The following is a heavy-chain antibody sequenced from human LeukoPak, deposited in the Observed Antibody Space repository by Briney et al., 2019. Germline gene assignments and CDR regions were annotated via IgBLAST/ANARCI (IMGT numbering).Heavy chain of an antibody. J-gene: IGHJ3*02. CDR2: IKQDGSEK. V-gene: IGHV3-7*03. Sequence: GGSLRLSCAASGFTFSSYWMSWVRQAPGKGLEWVANIKQDGSEKYYVDSVKGRFTISRDNAKNSLYLQMNSLRAEDTAVYYCAKEHGGSSWYEDAFDIWGQGTMVTVSS. CDR3: AKEHGGSSWYEDAFDI. D-gene: IGHD6-13*01. CDR1: GFTFSSYW.